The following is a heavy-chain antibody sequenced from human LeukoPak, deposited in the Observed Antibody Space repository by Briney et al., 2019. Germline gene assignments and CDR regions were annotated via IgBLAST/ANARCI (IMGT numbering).Heavy chain of an antibody. Sequence: GGPLTLLCGPCGFPYSEYSMLGLRQAPGKEGEWISCVGISSSNTKYADSVKGRFTISGDNAKNSLYLQMDSLRDEDTAVYYCARDHNCAFDNWGQGTLVTVSS. CDR2: VGISSSNT. J-gene: IGHJ4*02. D-gene: IGHD1-1*01. CDR3: ARDHNCAFDN. CDR1: GFPYSEYS. V-gene: IGHV3-11*06.